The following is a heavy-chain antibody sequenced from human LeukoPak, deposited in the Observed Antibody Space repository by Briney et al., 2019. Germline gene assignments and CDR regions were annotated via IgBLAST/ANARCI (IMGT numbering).Heavy chain of an antibody. CDR2: ISGSGSTI. Sequence: PGGSLRLSCAASGFYFRSHEMNWVRQAPGKGLEWISYISGSGSTIYYADSVKGRFTISRDNAKNSLYLQMNSLRAEDTAVYYCARSSRELGGYAPWELMPPFDYWGQGTLVTVSS. D-gene: IGHD1-7*01. CDR3: ARSSRELGGYAPWELMPPFDY. CDR1: GFYFRSHE. V-gene: IGHV3-48*03. J-gene: IGHJ4*02.